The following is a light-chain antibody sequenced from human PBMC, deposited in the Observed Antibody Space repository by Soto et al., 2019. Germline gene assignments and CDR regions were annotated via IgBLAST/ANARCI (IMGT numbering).Light chain of an antibody. CDR1: QSISNS. CDR3: RQYVSYPVT. CDR2: KAS. Sequence: DIQMTQSPSTLSASVGDRVTITCWASQSISNSLAWYQQKPGKAPNLLIYKASSLESGVPSRFSGSGSGTEFTLTISSLQPEDFATYYCRQYVSYPVTFGGGTKVEMK. J-gene: IGKJ4*01. V-gene: IGKV1-5*03.